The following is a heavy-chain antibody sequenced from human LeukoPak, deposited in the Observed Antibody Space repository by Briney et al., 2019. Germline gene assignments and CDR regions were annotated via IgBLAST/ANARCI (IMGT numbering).Heavy chain of an antibody. CDR2: IYHSGST. V-gene: IGHV4-4*02. CDR1: GGSISSSNW. Sequence: SETLSLTCAVSGGSISSSNWWSWVRQPPGKGLEWIGEIYHSGSTNYNPSLKSRVTRSVDKSKNQFSLKLSSVTAADTAVYYCAIRLSSSCFDYWGQGTLVTVSS. D-gene: IGHD6-6*01. J-gene: IGHJ4*02. CDR3: AIRLSSSCFDY.